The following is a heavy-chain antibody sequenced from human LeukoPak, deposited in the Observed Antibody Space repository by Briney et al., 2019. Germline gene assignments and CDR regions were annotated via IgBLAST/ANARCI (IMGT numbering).Heavy chain of an antibody. J-gene: IGHJ4*02. Sequence: HSGGSLRLSCAAFGVAVSGYWMNWVRQAPGKGLVWVARINSDGSSTSHADSVKGRFTISRDNAKNTLYLQMNSLRVDDTAVYYCARDPKYGDLDYWGLGTLVTVSS. D-gene: IGHD4-17*01. CDR3: ARDPKYGDLDY. CDR2: INSDGSST. CDR1: GVAVSGYW. V-gene: IGHV3-74*01.